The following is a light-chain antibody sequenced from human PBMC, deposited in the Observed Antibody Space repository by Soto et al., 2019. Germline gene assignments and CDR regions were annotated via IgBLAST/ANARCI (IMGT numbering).Light chain of an antibody. CDR3: MQGTHWPPYT. J-gene: IGKJ2*01. CDR2: QVS. CDR1: QSLAYVDGNTY. V-gene: IGKV2-30*01. Sequence: DVVMTQSPLSLPVTLGQPASISCRSSQSLAYVDGNTYLNWFQQRPGQSPRRLIYQVSNRDSGVPDRFSGSGSGTDFTLKISRVEADDVAVYYCMQGTHWPPYTFGQGTKREIK.